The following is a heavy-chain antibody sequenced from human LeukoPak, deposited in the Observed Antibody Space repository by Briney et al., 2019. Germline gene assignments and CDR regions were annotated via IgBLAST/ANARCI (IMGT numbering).Heavy chain of an antibody. CDR2: INHSGST. CDR3: ARGYQGFWRPYYYYYMDV. Sequence: PGGSLRLSCAASGFTVSSNYMSWIRQPPGKGLEWIGEINHSGSTNYNPSLKSRVTISVDTSKNQFSLKLSSVTAADTAVYYCARGYQGFWRPYYYYYMDVWGKGTTVTVSS. D-gene: IGHD3-3*01. J-gene: IGHJ6*03. CDR1: GFTVSSNY. V-gene: IGHV4-34*01.